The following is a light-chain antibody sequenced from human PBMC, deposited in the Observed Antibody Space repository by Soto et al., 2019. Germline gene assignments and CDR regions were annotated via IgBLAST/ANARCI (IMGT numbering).Light chain of an antibody. J-gene: IGKJ1*01. Sequence: DIQMTQSPSTLSGSVGDRVTITCRAIQTISSWLAWYQQKPGRAPKLLVYWASTLASGVPSRFSGSGSGTEFTLTINSLQPDDFATYYCQQYHIYSGTFGQGTKVDI. CDR1: QTISSW. V-gene: IGKV1-5*03. CDR2: WAS. CDR3: QQYHIYSGT.